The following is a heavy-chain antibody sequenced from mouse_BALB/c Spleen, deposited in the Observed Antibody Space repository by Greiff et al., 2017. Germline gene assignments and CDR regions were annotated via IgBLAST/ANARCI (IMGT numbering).Heavy chain of an antibody. CDR3: ARLRREIDY. CDR1: GYSITSDYA. Sequence: EVKLMESGPGLVKPSQSLSLTCTVTGYSITSDYAWNWIRQFPGNKLEWMGYISYSGSTSYNPSLKSRISITRDTSKNQFFLQLNSVTTEDTATYYCARLRREIDYWGQGTTLTVSS. D-gene: IGHD2-12*01. J-gene: IGHJ2*01. CDR2: ISYSGST. V-gene: IGHV3-2*02.